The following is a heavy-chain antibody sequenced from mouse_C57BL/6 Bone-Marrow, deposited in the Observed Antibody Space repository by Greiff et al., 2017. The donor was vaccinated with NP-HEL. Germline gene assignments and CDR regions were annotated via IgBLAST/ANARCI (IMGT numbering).Heavy chain of an antibody. D-gene: IGHD1-1*01. CDR2: ISSGSSTI. J-gene: IGHJ4*01. CDR3: AKSRWAMDY. V-gene: IGHV5-17*01. CDR1: GFTFSDYG. Sequence: ELKLMESGGGLVKPGGSLKLSCAASGFTFSDYGMHWVRQAPEKGLEWVAYISSGSSTIYYADTVKGRFTISRDNAKNTLFLQMTSLRSEDTAMYYCAKSRWAMDYWGQGTSVTVSS.